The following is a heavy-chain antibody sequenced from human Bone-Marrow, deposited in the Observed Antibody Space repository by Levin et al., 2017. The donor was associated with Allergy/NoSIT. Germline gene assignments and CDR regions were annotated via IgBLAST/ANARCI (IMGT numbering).Heavy chain of an antibody. V-gene: IGHV4-61*01. J-gene: IGHJ2*01. CDR1: GGSVSSGSYY. CDR3: ASPRGHDSGDFSWYFDL. CDR2: VYYSGSA. Sequence: SETLSLTCTVSGGSVSSGSYYWSWIRQSPGKGLEWIGYVYYSGSANYNPSLKSRVTISVDTSKNQFSLKLSSVTAADTAMYYCASPRGHDSGDFSWYFDLWGRGTLVTVSS. D-gene: IGHD4/OR15-4a*01.